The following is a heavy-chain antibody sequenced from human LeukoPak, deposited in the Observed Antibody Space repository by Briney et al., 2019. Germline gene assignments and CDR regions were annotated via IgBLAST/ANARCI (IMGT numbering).Heavy chain of an antibody. CDR3: ASAKNTVMVN. CDR1: AVSITNDY. J-gene: IGHJ4*02. D-gene: IGHD5-18*01. CDR2: IYYGGST. Sequence: SETLSLTCTVSAVSITNDYWSWIRQPPGKGLEYLGHIYYGGSTDYNPSLKSRLTISLDASKNQFSLRLSFVTAADTAVYFCASAKNTVMVNWGQGTLITVSS. V-gene: IGHV4-59*01.